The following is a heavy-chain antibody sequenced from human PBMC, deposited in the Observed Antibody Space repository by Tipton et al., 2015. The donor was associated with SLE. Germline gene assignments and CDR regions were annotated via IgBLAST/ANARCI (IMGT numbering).Heavy chain of an antibody. CDR2: VYYSGST. Sequence: TLSLTCTVSGASIRRSSYFWGWIRQPPGKGLDWIGTVYYSGSTYYNPSLKSRVTISVDTSKNQFSLKLSSVTAADTAVYYCARLRIVGATTDYWGQGTLVTVSS. J-gene: IGHJ4*02. CDR3: ARLRIVGATTDY. V-gene: IGHV4-39*07. CDR1: GASIRRSSYF. D-gene: IGHD1-26*01.